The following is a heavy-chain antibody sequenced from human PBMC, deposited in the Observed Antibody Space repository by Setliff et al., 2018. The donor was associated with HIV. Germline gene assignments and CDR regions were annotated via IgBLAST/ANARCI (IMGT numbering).Heavy chain of an antibody. Sequence: ASVKVSCKASAYTFTAYYIHWVRQAPGQGLEWMGWINPNSGVSGYGQKFQGRVTMTRDTSISTAYMELSSLTSEDTAVYYCARGKGVGGVIITGGLDVWGKGTTVTVSS. CDR1: AYTFTAYY. D-gene: IGHD3-10*01. CDR2: INPNSGVS. J-gene: IGHJ6*04. CDR3: ARGKGVGGVIITGGLDV. V-gene: IGHV1-8*02.